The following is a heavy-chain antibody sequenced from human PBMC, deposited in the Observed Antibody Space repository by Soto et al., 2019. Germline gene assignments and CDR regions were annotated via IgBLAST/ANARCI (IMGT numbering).Heavy chain of an antibody. CDR3: AKDLDDYSSAIDF. V-gene: IGHV3-23*01. Sequence: LRLSCVGSGFSFRKYAMNWVRQAPGKGLEWVSGISGSGGSGRGFYADPVKGRFTISRDNSKNTLYLEMNSLRAEDTAVYYCAKDLDDYSSAIDFWGQGTLVTVSS. CDR2: ISGSGGSGRG. D-gene: IGHD4-4*01. CDR1: GFSFRKYA. J-gene: IGHJ4*02.